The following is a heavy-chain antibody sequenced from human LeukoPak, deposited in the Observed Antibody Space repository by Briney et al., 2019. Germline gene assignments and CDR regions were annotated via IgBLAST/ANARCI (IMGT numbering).Heavy chain of an antibody. CDR1: GFTFSSYS. Sequence: GGSLRLSCAASGFTFSSYSMNWVRQAPGKGLEWVSSVSSSSSYIYYADSVKGRFTISRDNAKNSLYLQRNSLRAEDTAVYYCARVKLSHRYSYGYNPYYFDYWGQGTLVTVSS. CDR3: ARVKLSHRYSYGYNPYYFDY. V-gene: IGHV3-21*04. D-gene: IGHD5-18*01. CDR2: VSSSSSYI. J-gene: IGHJ4*02.